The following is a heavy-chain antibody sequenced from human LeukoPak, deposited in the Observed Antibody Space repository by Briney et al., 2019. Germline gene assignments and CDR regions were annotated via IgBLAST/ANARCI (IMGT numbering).Heavy chain of an antibody. CDR3: ATREGVGGAFDI. CDR2: MNYNSGNT. D-gene: IGHD3-3*01. CDR1: GYTFTSFD. V-gene: IGHV1-8*01. Sequence: ASVKVSRKASGYTFTSFDINWVRQATGQGLEWMGWMNYNSGNTGYAQKLQGRVTMTTDTSTSTAYMELRSLRSDDTAVYYCATREGVGGAFDIWGQGTMVTVSS. J-gene: IGHJ3*02.